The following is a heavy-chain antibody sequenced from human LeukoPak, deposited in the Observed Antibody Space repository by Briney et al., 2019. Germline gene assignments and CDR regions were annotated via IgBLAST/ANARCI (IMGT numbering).Heavy chain of an antibody. V-gene: IGHV1-69*05. CDR2: IIPIFGTA. CDR1: GGTFSSYA. J-gene: IGHJ4*02. CDR3: ARAEPRYGGNTPSPL. Sequence: ASVKVSCKASGGTFSSYAISWVRQAPGQGLEWMGGIIPIFGTANYAQKFQGRVTITTDESTSTAYMKLSSLRSEDTAVYYCARAEPRYGGNTPSPLWGQGTLVTVSS. D-gene: IGHD4-23*01.